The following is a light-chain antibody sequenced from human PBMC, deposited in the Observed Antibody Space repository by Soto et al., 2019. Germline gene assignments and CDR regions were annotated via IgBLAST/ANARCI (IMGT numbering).Light chain of an antibody. CDR1: QTIKSY. CDR3: QQSESTSWT. Sequence: DIQMTQSPSSLSASVGDRVTITCRASQTIKSYLNWYQQKPGKAPKLLIYAASTLQSGVPSRFSGSGSGTDFTLTISSLRPEDFATYYCQQSESTSWTFGQGTKVEVK. J-gene: IGKJ1*01. V-gene: IGKV1-39*01. CDR2: AAS.